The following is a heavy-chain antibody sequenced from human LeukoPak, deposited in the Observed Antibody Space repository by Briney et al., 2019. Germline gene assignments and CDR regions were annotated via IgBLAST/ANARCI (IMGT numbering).Heavy chain of an antibody. J-gene: IGHJ5*02. Sequence: ASVKVSCKASGCTFTGYYMHWVRQAPGQGLEWMGWINPNSGGTNYAQKFQGRVTMTRDTSISTAYMELSRLRSDDTAVYYCARDETYYDILTGYYPKLGFDPWGQGTLVTVSS. CDR1: GCTFTGYY. CDR2: INPNSGGT. D-gene: IGHD3-9*01. CDR3: ARDETYYDILTGYYPKLGFDP. V-gene: IGHV1-2*02.